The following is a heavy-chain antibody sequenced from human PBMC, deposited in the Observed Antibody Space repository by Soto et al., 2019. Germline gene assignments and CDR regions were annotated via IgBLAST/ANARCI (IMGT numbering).Heavy chain of an antibody. CDR1: GGSFSGYY. V-gene: IGHV4-34*01. CDR2: INHSGST. D-gene: IGHD4-17*01. J-gene: IGHJ3*02. CDR3: AIDYGDYDAFDI. Sequence: QVQLQQWGAGLLKPSETLSLTCAVYGGSFSGYYWSWIRQPPGKGLEWIGEINHSGSTNYNPSLKRRVTISVDTSKNQFSLKLSSVTAADTAVYYCAIDYGDYDAFDIWGQGTMVIVSS.